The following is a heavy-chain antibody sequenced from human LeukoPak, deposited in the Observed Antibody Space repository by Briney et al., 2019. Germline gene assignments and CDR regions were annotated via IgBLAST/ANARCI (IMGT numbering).Heavy chain of an antibody. D-gene: IGHD2-15*01. Sequence: SVKVSCKASGGTFSSYALNWVRQAPGQGLEWVGGIIPIYGTTNYAQKFQGRVTITSDESTSTAFLELNSLRSDGTADYYCARGGGGYYYYYYMVVWGEGTTVTVSS. CDR1: GGTFSSYA. CDR2: IIPIYGTT. V-gene: IGHV1-69*13. J-gene: IGHJ6*03. CDR3: ARGGGGYYYYYYMVV.